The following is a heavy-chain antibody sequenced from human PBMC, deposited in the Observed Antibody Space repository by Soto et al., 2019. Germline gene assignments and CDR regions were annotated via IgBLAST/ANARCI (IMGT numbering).Heavy chain of an antibody. Sequence: QVQLVQSGAEVKKPGASVKVSCKASRYTFSSYDINWVRQATGQGLEWMGWMNPKSANTGYAQNFQGRVTMTWNTSISTPYKELSSLRSEDTAVYYCVRSPSWETTVIPYYFDYWGQGTLVTVSS. J-gene: IGHJ4*02. CDR3: VRSPSWETTVIPYYFDY. V-gene: IGHV1-8*01. CDR1: RYTFSSYD. D-gene: IGHD4-4*01. CDR2: MNPKSANT.